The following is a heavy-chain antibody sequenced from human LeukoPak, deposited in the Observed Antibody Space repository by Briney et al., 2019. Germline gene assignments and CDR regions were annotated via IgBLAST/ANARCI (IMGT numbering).Heavy chain of an antibody. CDR3: ARDNGDYGVRSWFDP. J-gene: IGHJ5*02. CDR2: IIPIFGTA. V-gene: IGHV1-69*05. Sequence: GSSVKVSCKASGGTFSSYAISWVRQAPGQGLEWVGGIIPIFGTANYAQKFQGRVTITTDESTSTAYMELSSLRSEDTAVYYCARDNGDYGVRSWFDPWGQGTLVTVSS. D-gene: IGHD4-17*01. CDR1: GGTFSSYA.